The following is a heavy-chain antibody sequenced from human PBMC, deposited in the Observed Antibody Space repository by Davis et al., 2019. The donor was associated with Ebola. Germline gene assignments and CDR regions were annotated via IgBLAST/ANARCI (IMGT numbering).Heavy chain of an antibody. V-gene: IGHV3-21*05. Sequence: GESLKISCAASGFTFSSNSMNWVRQAPGKGLEWVSYISGDSLYTNYADSVRGRLTISRDDAKNSLYLQMNSLRAEDTALYYCASGDGRGSSYDMDAWGQGTTVTVSS. CDR3: ASGDGRGSSYDMDA. CDR1: GFTFSSNS. D-gene: IGHD5-12*01. CDR2: ISGDSLYT. J-gene: IGHJ6*03.